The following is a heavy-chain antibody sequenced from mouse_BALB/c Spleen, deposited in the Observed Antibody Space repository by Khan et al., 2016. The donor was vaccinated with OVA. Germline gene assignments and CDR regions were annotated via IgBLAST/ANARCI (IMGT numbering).Heavy chain of an antibody. Sequence: QVQLKESGAELARPGASVKMSCKASGYTFTNYTIHWIKLRPGQGLEWIGYINPSNGYTNYNQKFKDKATLTADKSSTTAYMQLSSLTSDDSAVYNCVRDGAYHRNDGLFAYWGQGTLVTVSA. CDR2: INPSNGYT. CDR1: GYTFTNYT. D-gene: IGHD2-14*01. J-gene: IGHJ3*01. V-gene: IGHV1-4*01. CDR3: VRDGAYHRNDGLFAY.